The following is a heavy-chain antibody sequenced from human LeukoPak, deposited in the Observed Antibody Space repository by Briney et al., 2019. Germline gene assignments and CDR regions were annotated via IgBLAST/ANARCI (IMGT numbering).Heavy chain of an antibody. D-gene: IGHD3-10*01. CDR3: ASNLVLLWFGELSPVLDY. CDR1: GFTFSSYA. J-gene: IGHJ4*02. V-gene: IGHV3-30-3*01. Sequence: GGSLRLSCAASGFTFSSYAMHWVRQAPGKGLEWVAVISYDGSNKYYADSVKGRFTISRDNSKNTLYLQMNSLRAEDTAVYYCASNLVLLWFGELSPVLDYWGQGTLVTVSS. CDR2: ISYDGSNK.